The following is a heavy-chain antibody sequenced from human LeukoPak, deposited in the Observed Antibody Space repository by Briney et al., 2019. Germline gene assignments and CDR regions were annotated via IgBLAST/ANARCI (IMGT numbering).Heavy chain of an antibody. Sequence: SQTLSLTCGISGDSVSSNSAVWNWIRQSPSRGLEWLGRTYYRSKWYNDYAESVKSRITVNPDTSKNQFSLQLNSVTPEDTAVYYCAQGGAAAGFDYWGQGTVVTFSS. D-gene: IGHD6-25*01. V-gene: IGHV6-1*01. CDR1: GDSVSSNSAV. CDR2: TYYRSKWYN. CDR3: AQGGAAAGFDY. J-gene: IGHJ4*02.